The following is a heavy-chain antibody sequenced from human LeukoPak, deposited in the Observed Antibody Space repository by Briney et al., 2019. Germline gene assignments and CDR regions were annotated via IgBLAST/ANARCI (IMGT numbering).Heavy chain of an antibody. CDR3: ANLLLHYYDSSGYSLDY. J-gene: IGHJ4*02. CDR1: GFTFSSYA. D-gene: IGHD3-22*01. V-gene: IGHV3-23*01. CDR2: ISGSGDST. Sequence: GGSLRLSCAASGFTFSSYAMSWVRQAPGKGLEWVSAISGSGDSTYYADSVKGRFTISRDNSKNTLYLQMNSLRAEDTAVYYCANLLLHYYDSSGYSLDYWGQGTLVTVSS.